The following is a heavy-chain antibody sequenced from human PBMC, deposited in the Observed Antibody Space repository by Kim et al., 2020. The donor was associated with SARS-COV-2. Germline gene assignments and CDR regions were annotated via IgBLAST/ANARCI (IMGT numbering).Heavy chain of an antibody. CDR3: ARAGWELRAEYFQH. CDR1: QFTFSTYS. J-gene: IGHJ1*01. V-gene: IGHV3-21*01. CDR2: ITSSGTYT. Sequence: GGSLRLSCAASQFTFSTYSMNWVRQAPGKGLEWVSSITSSGTYTYYADSVKGRFTISRDNARNTLYLQMNILRAEDTAVYYCARAGWELRAEYFQHWGQGTLVTVSS. D-gene: IGHD1-26*01.